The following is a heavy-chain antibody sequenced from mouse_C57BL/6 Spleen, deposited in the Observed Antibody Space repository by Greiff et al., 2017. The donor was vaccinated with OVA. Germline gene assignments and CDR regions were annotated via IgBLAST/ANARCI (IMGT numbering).Heavy chain of an antibody. D-gene: IGHD2-3*01. CDR2: IDPSDSYT. CDR3: ARGYDGYVPNY. J-gene: IGHJ2*01. V-gene: IGHV1-69*01. CDR1: GYTFTSYW. Sequence: QVQLKQPGAELVMPGASVKLSCKASGYTFTSYWMHWVKQRPGQGLEWIGEIDPSDSYTNYNQKFKGKSTLTVDKSSSTAYMQLSSLTSEDSAVYYCARGYDGYVPNYWGQGTTLTVSS.